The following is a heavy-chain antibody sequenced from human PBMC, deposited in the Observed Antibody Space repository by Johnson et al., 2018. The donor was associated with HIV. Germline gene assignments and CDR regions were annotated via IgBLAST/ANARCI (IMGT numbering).Heavy chain of an antibody. Sequence: EVQLVESGGGLVQPGRSLRLSCAASGFTFSSYWMSWVRQAPGKGLEWVSVIYSGGSTYYADSVKGRFTIPSDNSKNTLYLQMNSLRAEDTAVYYCARDKVLGYTFGSPRDGFDIWGQGTMVTVSS. V-gene: IGHV3-66*02. CDR2: IYSGGST. CDR1: GFTFSSYW. J-gene: IGHJ3*02. D-gene: IGHD3-3*01. CDR3: ARDKVLGYTFGSPRDGFDI.